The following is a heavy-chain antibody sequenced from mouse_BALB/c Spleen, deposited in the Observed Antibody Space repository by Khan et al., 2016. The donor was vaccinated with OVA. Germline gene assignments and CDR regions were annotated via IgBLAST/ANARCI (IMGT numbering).Heavy chain of an antibody. V-gene: IGHV5-15*02. CDR2: ISNLAYSI. CDR3: ARSWAMDY. J-gene: IGHJ4*01. Sequence: EVMLVESGGGLVQPGGSRKLSCAASGFTFSDYGMAWVRQAPGKRPEWVAFISNLAYSIYYADTVTGRFTISSENAKNTLYLEMSSLRAEDTAMYYCARSWAMDYWGQGTSVTVSS. CDR1: GFTFSDYG.